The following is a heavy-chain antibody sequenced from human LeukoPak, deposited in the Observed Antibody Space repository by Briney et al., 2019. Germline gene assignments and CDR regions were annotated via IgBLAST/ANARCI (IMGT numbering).Heavy chain of an antibody. CDR2: IWYDGSNK. V-gene: IGHV3-33*06. J-gene: IGHJ3*02. D-gene: IGHD3-22*01. CDR1: GFTFSSYG. Sequence: PGGSLRLSCAASGFTFSSYGMHWVRQAPGKGLEWVAVIWYDGSNKYYADSVKGRFTNSRDNSKNTLYLQMNSLRAEDTAVYYCAKGGYYDSSGPRAFDIWGQGTMVTVSS. CDR3: AKGGYYDSSGPRAFDI.